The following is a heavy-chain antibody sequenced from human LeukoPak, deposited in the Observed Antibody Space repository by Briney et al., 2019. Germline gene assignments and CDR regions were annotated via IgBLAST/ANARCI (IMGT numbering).Heavy chain of an antibody. J-gene: IGHJ4*02. D-gene: IGHD2-21*02. CDR2: INSDGSST. CDR1: GFTFSSYW. Sequence: GGSLRLSCAASGFTFSSYWMHWVRQAPGKGLVWVSRINSDGSSTSYADSVKGRFTISRDNAKNTLYLQMNRLRAEDTAVYYCAREEDIVVVTAMVDYWGQGTLVTVSS. CDR3: AREEDIVVVTAMVDY. V-gene: IGHV3-74*01.